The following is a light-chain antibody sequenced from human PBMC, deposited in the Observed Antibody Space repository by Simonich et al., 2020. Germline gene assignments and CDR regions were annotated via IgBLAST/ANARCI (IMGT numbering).Light chain of an antibody. CDR1: QSHSSY. Sequence: DIQLTQSPSAMSASVGDRVTITCRASQSHSSYLNWYQQKPGKAPKLLIYAASSLQSWVPSRFSGSGSGTDFTLTISSLQPEDFATYYCQQSYSTPLTFGGGTKVEIK. CDR2: AAS. J-gene: IGKJ4*01. V-gene: IGKV1-39*01. CDR3: QQSYSTPLT.